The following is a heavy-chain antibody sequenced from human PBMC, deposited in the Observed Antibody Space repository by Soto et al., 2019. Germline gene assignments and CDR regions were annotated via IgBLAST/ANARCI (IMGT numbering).Heavy chain of an antibody. CDR1: GGSISSYY. V-gene: IGHV4-59*01. Sequence: SETLSLTCTVSGGSISSYYWSWIRQPPGKGLEWIGYIYYSGSTNYNPSLKSRVTISVDTSKNQFSLKLSSVTAADTAVYYCARDDYGDYDGAFDIWGQGTMVTVSS. D-gene: IGHD4-17*01. CDR2: IYYSGST. J-gene: IGHJ3*02. CDR3: ARDDYGDYDGAFDI.